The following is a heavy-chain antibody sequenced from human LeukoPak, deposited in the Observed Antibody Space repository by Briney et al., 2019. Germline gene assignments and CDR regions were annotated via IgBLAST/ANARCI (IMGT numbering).Heavy chain of an antibody. D-gene: IGHD2-2*01. CDR2: IIPIFGTA. CDR1: GGTFSSYA. V-gene: IGHV1-69*05. J-gene: IGHJ6*03. CDR3: ARDRTSFTPSYYMDV. Sequence: GASVKVSRKASGGTFSSYAISWVRQAPGQGHEWMGGIIPIFGTANYAQKFQGRVTITTDESTSTAYMELSSLRSEDTAVYYCARDRTSFTPSYYMDVWGKGTMVTVSS.